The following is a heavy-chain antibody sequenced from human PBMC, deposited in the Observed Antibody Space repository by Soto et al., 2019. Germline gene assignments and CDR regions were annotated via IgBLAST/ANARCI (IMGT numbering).Heavy chain of an antibody. J-gene: IGHJ5*02. CDR3: AKAAAAEYDWFDP. Sequence: LRLSCAASGFTFGSYGMHWVRQAPGKGLEWVAVIWYDGSNKYYADSVKGRFTISRDNSKNTLYLQMNSLRAEDTAVYYCAKAAAAEYDWFDPWGQGTLVTVSS. V-gene: IGHV3-33*06. CDR1: GFTFGSYG. CDR2: IWYDGSNK. D-gene: IGHD6-13*01.